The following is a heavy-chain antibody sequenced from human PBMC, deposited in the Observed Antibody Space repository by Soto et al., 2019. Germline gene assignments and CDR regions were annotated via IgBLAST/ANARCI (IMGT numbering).Heavy chain of an antibody. V-gene: IGHV4-34*01. CDR3: ARGRITMVRGVISAFDI. J-gene: IGHJ3*02. D-gene: IGHD3-10*01. Sequence: SRVTISVDTSKNQFSLKLSSVTAADTAVYYCARGRITMVRGVISAFDIWGQGTMVTVSS.